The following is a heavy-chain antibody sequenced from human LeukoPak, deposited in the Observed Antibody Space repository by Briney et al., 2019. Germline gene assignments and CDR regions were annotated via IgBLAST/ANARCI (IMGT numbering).Heavy chain of an antibody. CDR3: AREFIAAAGLGD. CDR2: IYSGGST. V-gene: IGHV3-53*01. D-gene: IGHD6-13*01. Sequence: PGGSLRLSCAASGFTVSSNYMSWVRQAPGKGLEWVSVIYSGGSTYYADSVKGRFTISRDNSKNTLYLQMNSLRAADTAVYYCAREFIAAAGLGDWGQGTLVTVSS. CDR1: GFTVSSNY. J-gene: IGHJ4*02.